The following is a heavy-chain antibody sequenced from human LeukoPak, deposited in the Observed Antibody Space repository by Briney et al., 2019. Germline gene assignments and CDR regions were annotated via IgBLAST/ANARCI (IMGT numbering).Heavy chain of an antibody. J-gene: IGHJ4*02. CDR3: ATPAELVVVNAFDY. CDR2: FDPEDGET. CDR1: GYTLTELF. D-gene: IGHD3-22*01. V-gene: IGHV1-24*01. Sequence: ASVKVSCKVSGYTLTELFMHWVRQAPGKGLEWMGGFDPEDGETIYAQKFQGRVTMTEDTSTDTAYMELSSLRSGDTAVYYCATPAELVVVNAFDYWGQGTLVTVSS.